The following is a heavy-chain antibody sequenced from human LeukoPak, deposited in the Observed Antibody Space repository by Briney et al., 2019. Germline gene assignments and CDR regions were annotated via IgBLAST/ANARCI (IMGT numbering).Heavy chain of an antibody. D-gene: IGHD1-26*01. V-gene: IGHV3-48*01. CDR1: GFTFGSYS. J-gene: IGHJ3*02. CDR3: ASQSIVGASRGAFDI. CDR2: ISSSSSTI. Sequence: GGSLRLSCAASGFTFGSYSMNWVRQAPGKGLEWVSYISSSSSTIYYADSVKGRFTISRDNAKNSLYLQMNSLRAEDTAVYYCASQSIVGASRGAFDIWGQGTMVTVSS.